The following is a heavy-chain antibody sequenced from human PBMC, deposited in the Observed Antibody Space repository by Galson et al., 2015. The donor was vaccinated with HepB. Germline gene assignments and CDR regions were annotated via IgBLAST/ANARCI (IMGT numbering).Heavy chain of an antibody. CDR1: GFTVSSNC. Sequence: SLRLSCAASGFTVSSNCMSWVRQAPGKGLEWVSVIYSGGSTYYADSVKGRFTISRDNSKNTLYLQMNSLRAEDTAVYYCARAYCGGDCYSLDAFDIWGQGTMVTVSS. CDR2: IYSGGST. CDR3: ARAYCGGDCYSLDAFDI. V-gene: IGHV3-66*01. J-gene: IGHJ3*02. D-gene: IGHD2-21*02.